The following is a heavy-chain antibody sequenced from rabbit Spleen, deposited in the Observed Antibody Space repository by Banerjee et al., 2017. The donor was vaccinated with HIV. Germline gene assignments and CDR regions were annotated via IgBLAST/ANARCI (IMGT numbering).Heavy chain of an antibody. J-gene: IGHJ4*01. D-gene: IGHD4-2*01. V-gene: IGHV1S40*01. CDR1: GFSFSAVHW. CDR3: ARDAAGREDFNL. Sequence: QSLEESGGDLVKPGASLTLTCTASGFSFSAVHWIYWVRQAPGKGLEWIACIDVIKSGIAHYASWAKGRLTISKTSATTVTLQMTRLTAADTATYFCARDAAGREDFNLWGQGTLVTVS. CDR2: IDVIKSGIA.